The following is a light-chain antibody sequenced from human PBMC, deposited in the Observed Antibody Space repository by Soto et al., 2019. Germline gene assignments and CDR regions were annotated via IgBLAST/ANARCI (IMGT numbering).Light chain of an antibody. CDR3: QSYDSSLSGSV. V-gene: IGLV1-40*01. J-gene: IGLJ3*02. CDR1: SSNIGAGYD. Sequence: QAVVTQPPSVSGAPGQRVTISCTGSSSNIGAGYDVHWYQQLPGTAPKLPIHGNSNRPSGVPDRFSGSKSGTSASLAITGLQAEDEADYYCQSYDSSLSGSVFGGGTKLTVL. CDR2: GNS.